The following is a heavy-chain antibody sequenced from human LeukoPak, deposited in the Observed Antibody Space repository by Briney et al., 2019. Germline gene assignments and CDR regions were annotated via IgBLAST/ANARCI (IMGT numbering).Heavy chain of an antibody. CDR3: ARGRPITEEGSWLDP. CDR1: GGSISGSSYY. CDR2: IYYSGNT. J-gene: IGHJ5*02. D-gene: IGHD1-14*01. V-gene: IGHV4-39*07. Sequence: SETLSLTCTISGGSISGSSYYWGWIRQPPGKGLEWIGSIYYSGNTYYNPSLKTRVTISLDTSKNQFSLKLTSVTAADTAVYYCARGRPITEEGSWLDPWGQGTLVTVSS.